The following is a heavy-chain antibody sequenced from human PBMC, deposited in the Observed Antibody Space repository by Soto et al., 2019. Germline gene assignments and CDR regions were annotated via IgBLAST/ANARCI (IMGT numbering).Heavy chain of an antibody. CDR1: GFSLSTSGMR. CDR2: IDWDDDK. Sequence: GSGPTLVNPTQTLTLTCTFSGFSLSTSGMRVSWIRQPPGKALEWLARIDWDDDKFYSTSLKTRLTISKDTSKNQVVLTMTNMDPVDTATYYCARTHSGIGTFDYWGQGTLVTVSS. V-gene: IGHV2-70*04. CDR3: ARTHSGIGTFDY. J-gene: IGHJ4*02. D-gene: IGHD3-10*01.